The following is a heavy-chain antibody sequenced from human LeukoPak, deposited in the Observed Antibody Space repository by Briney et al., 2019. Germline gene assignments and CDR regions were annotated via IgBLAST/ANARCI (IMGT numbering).Heavy chain of an antibody. Sequence: PGGSLRLSCAASGFRFSDFAMSWVRQGPGKGLEWVAGIFWNGDKTNDGDSVKRRVAISRDNTKHSLYLQLESRRVEYMVVYYCARVRGSGTYGPLDTWGQGTLVTVAS. V-gene: IGHV3-20*04. CDR3: ARVRGSGTYGPLDT. D-gene: IGHD1-26*01. J-gene: IGHJ5*02. CDR2: IFWNGDKT. CDR1: GFRFSDFA.